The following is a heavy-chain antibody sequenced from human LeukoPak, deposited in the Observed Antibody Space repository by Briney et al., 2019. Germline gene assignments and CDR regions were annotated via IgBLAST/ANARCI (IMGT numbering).Heavy chain of an antibody. CDR1: GFSLSISGVS. J-gene: IGHJ4*02. CDR2: IYCDDDT. CDR3: AHRRDDIFTAYYLGFDH. V-gene: IGHV2-5*02. D-gene: IGHD3-9*01. Sequence: SGPTLVKPTQTLTLTCTFSGFSLSISGVSVGWIRQPPGKALEWLALIYCDDDTRYSPSLKSRLTIIKDTSKKQVVLTMTNMDPVDTATYYCAHRRDDIFTAYYLGFDHWGQGTLVTVSS.